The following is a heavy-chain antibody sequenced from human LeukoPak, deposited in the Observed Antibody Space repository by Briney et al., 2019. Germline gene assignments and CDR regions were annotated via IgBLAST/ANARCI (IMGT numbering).Heavy chain of an antibody. Sequence: GASVKASCKASGYTFTNNPMNWVRQAPGQGLQWMGWINTNTGIPTYAQGFTGRFVFSLDTSVNTAYLLISSLEAEDTAVYYCARPRHASGSYYSDYWGQGTLVTVSS. CDR2: INTNTGIP. CDR3: ARPRHASGSYYSDY. D-gene: IGHD3-10*01. V-gene: IGHV7-4-1*02. J-gene: IGHJ4*02. CDR1: GYTFTNNP.